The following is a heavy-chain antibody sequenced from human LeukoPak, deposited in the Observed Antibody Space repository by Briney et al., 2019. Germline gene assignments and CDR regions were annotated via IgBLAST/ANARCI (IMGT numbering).Heavy chain of an antibody. J-gene: IGHJ3*02. CDR1: GFTFSSYA. V-gene: IGHV3-23*01. D-gene: IGHD6-13*01. CDR3: AIHSSSWYEKAFDI. CDR2: ISGSGGST. Sequence: GGSLRLSCAASGFTFSSYAMSWVRQAPGKGLEWVSAISGSGGSTYYADSVKGRFTISRDNSKNTLYLQMNSLRAEDTAVYYYAIHSSSWYEKAFDIWGQGTMVTVSS.